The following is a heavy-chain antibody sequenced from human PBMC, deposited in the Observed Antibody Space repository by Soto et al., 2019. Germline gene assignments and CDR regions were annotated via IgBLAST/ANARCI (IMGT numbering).Heavy chain of an antibody. CDR2: IYHSGNT. CDR1: GGSISSGGYS. D-gene: IGHD3-22*01. Sequence: QLQLQESGSGLVKPSQTLSLTCAVSGGSISSGGYSWSWIRQPPGKGLEWIGYIYHSGNTYYTPSLKSRVTISVDRSKNQFSLKLSSVTAADTAVYYCARVGYDSSGFDYWGQGTLVTVSS. CDR3: ARVGYDSSGFDY. J-gene: IGHJ4*02. V-gene: IGHV4-30-2*01.